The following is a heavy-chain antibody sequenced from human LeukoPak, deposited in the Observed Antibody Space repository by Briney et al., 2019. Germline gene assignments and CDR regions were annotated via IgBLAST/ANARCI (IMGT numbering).Heavy chain of an antibody. CDR2: ISGSGSGGST. CDR1: GFTFSSYA. CDR3: AKGERCYDILTGYHDAFDI. J-gene: IGHJ3*02. D-gene: IGHD3-9*01. V-gene: IGHV3-23*01. Sequence: GGSLRLSCAASGFTFSSYAMSWVRQAPGKGLEWVSGISGSGSGGSTYYADSVKGRFTISRDNSKNTLYLQMNSLRAEDTAVYYCAKGERCYDILTGYHDAFDIWGQGTMVTVSS.